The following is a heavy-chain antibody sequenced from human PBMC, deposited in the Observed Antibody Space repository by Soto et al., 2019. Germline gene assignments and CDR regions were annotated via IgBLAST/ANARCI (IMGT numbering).Heavy chain of an antibody. CDR3: ARDYSTPYYYYGMDV. J-gene: IGHJ6*02. V-gene: IGHV2-26*01. CDR2: IFSNDEK. CDR1: GFSLSNGRMG. Sequence: SCPTLVNPTETLTLTCTVSGFSLSNGRMGVSWIRQPPGKALEWLAHIFSNDEKSYSTSLKSRLTISKDTSKSQVVLTMTNMDPVDTATYYCARDYSTPYYYYGMDVWGQGTTVTVSS. D-gene: IGHD4-4*01.